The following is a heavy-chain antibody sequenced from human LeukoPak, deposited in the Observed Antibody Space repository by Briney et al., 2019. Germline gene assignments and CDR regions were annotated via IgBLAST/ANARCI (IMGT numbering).Heavy chain of an antibody. CDR2: IYTSGST. V-gene: IGHV4-4*07. J-gene: IGHJ4*02. D-gene: IGHD1-26*01. CDR1: GGSISSYY. CDR3: ARGIVVKGSYYFDY. Sequence: SETLSLTCTVSGGSISSYYWSWIRQPAGKGLEWIGRIYTSGSTNYNPSLKSRVTMSVDTSKNQFSLKLSSVTAADTAGYYCARGIVVKGSYYFDYWGQGTLVTVSS.